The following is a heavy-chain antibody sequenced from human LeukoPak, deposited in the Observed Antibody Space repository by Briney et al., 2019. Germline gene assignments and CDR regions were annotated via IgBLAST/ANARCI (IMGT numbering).Heavy chain of an antibody. CDR2: KDYSGST. D-gene: IGHD6-13*01. J-gene: IGHJ2*01. CDR1: GGSISRYY. CDR3: ARVYYSSSYDYWYFDL. Sequence: PSETLSLTCTVSGGSISRYYWSWIRQPPGKGLEWIGYKDYSGSTNYNRSLKSRVTVSVDTSKNQFSLKLSSVTAADTAVYYCARVYYSSSYDYWYFDLWGRGTLVTVSS. V-gene: IGHV4-59*01.